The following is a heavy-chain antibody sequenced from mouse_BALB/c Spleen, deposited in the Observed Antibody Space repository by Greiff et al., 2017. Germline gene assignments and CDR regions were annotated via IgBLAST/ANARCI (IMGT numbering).Heavy chain of an antibody. CDR2: IDPSDSYT. CDR3: ARRGGRAMDY. V-gene: IGHV1-69*02. CDR1: GYTFTSYW. Sequence: VQLQQPGAELVKPGASVKLSCKASGYTFTSYWMHWVKQRPGQGLEWIGEIDPSDSYTNYNQKFKGKATLTVDKSSSTAYMQLSSLTSEDSAVYYCARRGGRAMDYWGQGTSVTVSS. D-gene: IGHD3-3*01. J-gene: IGHJ4*01.